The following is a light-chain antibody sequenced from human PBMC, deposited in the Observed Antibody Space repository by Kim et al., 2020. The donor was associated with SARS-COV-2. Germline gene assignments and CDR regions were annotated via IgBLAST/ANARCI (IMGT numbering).Light chain of an antibody. CDR2: EVT. CDR1: SSDVGNYNL. Sequence: PGQSITISCTGTSSDVGNYNLVSWYQQHPGKAPKLMIYEVTKRPSGVSNRFSGSKSGNTASLTISGLKAEDEADYYCCSYAGSRNVFGGGTQLTVL. J-gene: IGLJ7*01. CDR3: CSYAGSRNV. V-gene: IGLV2-23*02.